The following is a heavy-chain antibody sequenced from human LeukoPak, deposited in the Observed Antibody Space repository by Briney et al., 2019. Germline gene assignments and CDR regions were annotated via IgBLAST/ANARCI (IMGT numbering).Heavy chain of an antibody. CDR1: GFTFSDYY. J-gene: IGHJ5*02. CDR3: ARGIAALTYNWFDP. D-gene: IGHD6-6*01. Sequence: GGSLRLSCAASGFTFSDYYMSWIRQAPGKGLEWVSYISSSGSTIYYANSVKGRFTISRDNAKNSLYLQMNSLRAEDTAVYYCARGIAALTYNWFDPWGQGTLVTVSS. V-gene: IGHV3-11*04. CDR2: ISSSGSTI.